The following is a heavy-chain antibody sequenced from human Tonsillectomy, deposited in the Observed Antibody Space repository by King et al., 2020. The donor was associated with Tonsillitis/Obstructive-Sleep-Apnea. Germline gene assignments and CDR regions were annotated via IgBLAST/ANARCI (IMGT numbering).Heavy chain of an antibody. CDR1: GFTFSSYA. V-gene: IGHV3-64*01. J-gene: IGHJ5*02. Sequence: VQLVESGGGLVQPGGSLRLSCAASGFTFSSYAMHWVRQAPGKGLEYVSAISSNGGSTYYANSVKGRFTISRDNSKNTLYLQMGSLRAEDMAVYYCARDRGVTVKGFDPWGQGTLVTVSS. D-gene: IGHD2-21*02. CDR3: ARDRGVTVKGFDP. CDR2: ISSNGGST.